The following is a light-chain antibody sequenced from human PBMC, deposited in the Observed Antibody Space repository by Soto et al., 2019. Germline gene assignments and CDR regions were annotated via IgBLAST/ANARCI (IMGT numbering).Light chain of an antibody. V-gene: IGKV1-5*01. CDR3: QQYENYWT. CDR1: QPISSW. J-gene: IGKJ1*01. Sequence: DIQMTQSPPTLSASVGDRVTITCRASQPISSWLAWYHQKPGKAPKLLIYDAYNLESGVPSRFSGSGSGTEYTLTISSLQTEDFGIYYCQQYENYWTFGQGTKVEIK. CDR2: DAY.